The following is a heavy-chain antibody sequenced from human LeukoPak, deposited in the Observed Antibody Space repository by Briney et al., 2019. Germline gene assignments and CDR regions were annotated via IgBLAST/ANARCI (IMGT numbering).Heavy chain of an antibody. CDR2: INPSGGST. J-gene: IGHJ2*01. V-gene: IGHV1-46*01. CDR3: ARCDHFEVSAKRDWYFDL. D-gene: IGHD2-15*01. Sequence: AASVKVSCKASGYTFTSYYMHWVRQAPGQGLEWMGIINPSGGSTSYAQKFQGRVTMTRDMSTSTVYMELSSLRSEDTAVYYCARCDHFEVSAKRDWYFDLWGRGTLVTVSS. CDR1: GYTFTSYY.